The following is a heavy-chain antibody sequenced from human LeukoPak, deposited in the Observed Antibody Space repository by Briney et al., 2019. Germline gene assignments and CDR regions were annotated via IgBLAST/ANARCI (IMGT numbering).Heavy chain of an antibody. CDR2: IRSKDYGGAT. D-gene: IGHD1-26*01. CDR3: TREWELPGSDFDY. V-gene: IGHV3-49*03. Sequence: GGSLRLSCTAPGFTFGDYTMTWFRQAPGKGLEWVGFIRSKDYGGATEYAASVKDRVSISRDDSICIAYLQMNSLKTEDTAVYYCTREWELPGSDFDYWGQGTLVTVSS. CDR1: GFTFGDYT. J-gene: IGHJ4*02.